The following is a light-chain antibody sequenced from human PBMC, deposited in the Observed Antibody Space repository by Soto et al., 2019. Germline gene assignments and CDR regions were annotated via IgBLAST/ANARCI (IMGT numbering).Light chain of an antibody. Sequence: EIVLTQSPGTLSLSPGERVTLSCRASQSVSSSSVAWYQKKPGKAPRLLIYGASSRATGIPDRFSGRGSGTGFTLTISRLEPADFAVFYCQQYASYPWTFGQGTKVDIK. V-gene: IGKV3-20*01. CDR1: QSVSSSS. CDR3: QQYASYPWT. CDR2: GAS. J-gene: IGKJ1*01.